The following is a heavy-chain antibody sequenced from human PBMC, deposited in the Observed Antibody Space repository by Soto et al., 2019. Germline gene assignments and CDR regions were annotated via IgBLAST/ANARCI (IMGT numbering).Heavy chain of an antibody. D-gene: IGHD2-15*01. Sequence: PGGSLRLSCAASGFTLTSYGMHWVRQAPGKGLEWVAVISYDGNNKYYADSVKGRFTISRDKSKNRPYLQMNSLRAEDTAVYYCAKDRRPHEYCSGGTCYNGFAYWGQGTLVTVSS. CDR3: AKDRRPHEYCSGGTCYNGFAY. V-gene: IGHV3-30*18. CDR2: ISYDGNNK. J-gene: IGHJ4*02. CDR1: GFTLTSYG.